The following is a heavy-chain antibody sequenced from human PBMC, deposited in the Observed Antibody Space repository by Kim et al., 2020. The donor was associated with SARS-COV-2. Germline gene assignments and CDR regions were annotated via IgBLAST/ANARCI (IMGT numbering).Heavy chain of an antibody. V-gene: IGHV4-59*08. CDR2: IYYSGST. D-gene: IGHD6-19*01. J-gene: IGHJ6*02. Sequence: SETLSLTCTVSGGSISSYYWSWIRQPPGKGLEWIGYIYYSGSTNYNPSLKSRVTISVDTSKNQFSLKLSSVTAADTAVYYCARRSQWLVEYYYYYGMDVWGQGTTVTVSS. CDR1: GGSISSYY. CDR3: ARRSQWLVEYYYYYGMDV.